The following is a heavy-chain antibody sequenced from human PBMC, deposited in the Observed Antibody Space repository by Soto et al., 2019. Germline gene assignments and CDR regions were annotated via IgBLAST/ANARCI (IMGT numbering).Heavy chain of an antibody. CDR1: GGTFSSYA. D-gene: IGHD3-22*01. Sequence: QVQLVQSGAEVKKPGSSVKVSCKASGGTFSSYAISWVRQAPGQGLEWMGGIIPIFGTTNYAQKFQGRVTITADKSTSTAYMELSSLRSEDTAVYYCARRRDYYDSSGYYSGALFDYWGQGTLVTVSS. CDR3: ARRRDYYDSSGYYSGALFDY. CDR2: IIPIFGTT. V-gene: IGHV1-69*06. J-gene: IGHJ4*02.